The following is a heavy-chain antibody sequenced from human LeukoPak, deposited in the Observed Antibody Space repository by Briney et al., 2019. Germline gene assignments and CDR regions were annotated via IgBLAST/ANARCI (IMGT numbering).Heavy chain of an antibody. Sequence: ASVKVSCKASGYTFTSYGISWVRQAPGQGLEWMGWISAYSGNTKYAQKLQDRVSMTTDTSTNTAYMELRSLTSDDTAVYYCARGFDTGLPPTNFDYWGQGTLVTVSS. CDR1: GYTFTSYG. J-gene: IGHJ4*02. CDR2: ISAYSGNT. CDR3: ARGFDTGLPPTNFDY. V-gene: IGHV1-18*01. D-gene: IGHD3-9*01.